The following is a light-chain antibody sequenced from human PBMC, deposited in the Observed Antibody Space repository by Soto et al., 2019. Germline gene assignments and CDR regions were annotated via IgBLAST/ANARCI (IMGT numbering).Light chain of an antibody. CDR1: QNINSY. V-gene: IGKV1-16*01. J-gene: IGKJ4*01. Sequence: DIQMTQSPSSLSASVGDRVTITCRARQNINSYLNWYQQKPGKAPKLLIYAASSLQSGVPSRFSGSGSGTDFTLTISSLQPEDFATYYCQQYNTYPLTFGGGTKVDIK. CDR2: AAS. CDR3: QQYNTYPLT.